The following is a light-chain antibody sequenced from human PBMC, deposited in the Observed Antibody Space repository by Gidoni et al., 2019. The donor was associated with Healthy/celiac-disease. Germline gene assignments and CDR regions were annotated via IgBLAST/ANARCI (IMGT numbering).Light chain of an antibody. J-gene: IGKJ3*01. CDR2: GAA. V-gene: IGKV3-15*01. Sequence: EILMTQSPATLSVSPGERATLSCRASQSVSSNLPWYQQKPGQAPRLLIYGAATRATGIPARLRGSGSGTELNLTISSLQSEDVAVYYGQQYNNWPPITFGPGTKVEIK. CDR3: QQYNNWPPIT. CDR1: QSVSSN.